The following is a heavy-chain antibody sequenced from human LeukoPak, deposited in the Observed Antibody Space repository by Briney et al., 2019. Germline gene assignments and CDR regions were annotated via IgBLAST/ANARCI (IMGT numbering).Heavy chain of an antibody. Sequence: GRSLRLSREASGFTFKNYGMHWVRQAPGKGLEWVAVISYDGNNKYYADSVKGRFTISRDNSKNTLDLQMNSPRVEDTAMYFCAKVPGREGNSGPDLDPWGQGTLVIVSS. CDR2: ISYDGNNK. CDR1: GFTFKNYG. CDR3: AKVPGREGNSGPDLDP. V-gene: IGHV3-30*18. J-gene: IGHJ5*02. D-gene: IGHD6-19*01.